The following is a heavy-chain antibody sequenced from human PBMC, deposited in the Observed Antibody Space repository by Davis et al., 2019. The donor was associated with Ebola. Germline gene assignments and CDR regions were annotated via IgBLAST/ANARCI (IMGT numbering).Heavy chain of an antibody. CDR3: ARGGSRGGMDV. V-gene: IGHV1-69*04. J-gene: IGHJ6*02. CDR2: IIPILGIA. D-gene: IGHD3-10*01. Sequence: SVKVSCKASGGTFSSYAISWVRQAPGQGLEWMGRIIPILGIANYAQKFQGRVTITADKSTSTAYMELSSLRSEDTAVYYCARGGSRGGMDVWGQGTTVTVSS. CDR1: GGTFSSYA.